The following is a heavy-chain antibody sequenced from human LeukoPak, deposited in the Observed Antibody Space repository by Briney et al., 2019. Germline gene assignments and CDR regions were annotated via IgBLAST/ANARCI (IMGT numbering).Heavy chain of an antibody. CDR1: GFTFNNYA. V-gene: IGHV3-49*04. CDR3: TRAEGRNSYGDYGAGHYYYMDV. J-gene: IGHJ6*03. Sequence: GGSLRLSCSASGFTFNNYALSWVRQAPGKGLEWVGFIRSKAYGGTTEYAASVKGRFTISRDDSKSFVYLQMNSLKTEDTAVYYCTRAEGRNSYGDYGAGHYYYMDVWGKGTTVTVSS. CDR2: IRSKAYGGTT. D-gene: IGHD4-17*01.